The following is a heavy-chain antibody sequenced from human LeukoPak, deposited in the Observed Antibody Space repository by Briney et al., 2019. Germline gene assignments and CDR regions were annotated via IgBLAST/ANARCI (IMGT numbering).Heavy chain of an antibody. CDR2: MNPNSGNT. CDR1: GYTLTELS. J-gene: IGHJ3*02. V-gene: IGHV1-8*01. CDR3: ARGRWLVHGAFDI. D-gene: IGHD6-19*01. Sequence: ASVKVSCKVSGYTLTELSMHWVRQATGQGLEWMGWMNPNSGNTGYAQKFQGRVTMTRNTSISTAYMELSSLRSEDTAVYYCARGRWLVHGAFDIWGQGTMVTVSS.